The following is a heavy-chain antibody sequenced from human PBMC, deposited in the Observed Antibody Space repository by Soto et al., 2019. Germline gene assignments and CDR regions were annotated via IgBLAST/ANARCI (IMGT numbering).Heavy chain of an antibody. V-gene: IGHV1-69*13. D-gene: IGHD3-3*01. CDR1: GGTFSSYA. Sequence: SVKVSCKASGGTFSSYAISWVRQAPGQGLEWMGGIIPIFGTANYAQKFQGRVTITADESTSTAYMELNSLRAEDTAVYYCAGEEWTNRRPYLYSGMDVWGQGTTVTVSS. CDR3: AGEEWTNRRPYLYSGMDV. CDR2: IIPIFGTA. J-gene: IGHJ6*02.